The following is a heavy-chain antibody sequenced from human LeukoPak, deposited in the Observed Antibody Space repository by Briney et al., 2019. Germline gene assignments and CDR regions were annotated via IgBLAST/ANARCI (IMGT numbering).Heavy chain of an antibody. Sequence: GGSLRLSCAASGFTFSSHSMNWVRQAPGQGLEWVSSISRGGSDKFYADSVKHRFTISRDNAKSSLYLQMNSLRAEDTAVYYCTREVSTTNGDLDYWGQGTPVTVSS. V-gene: IGHV3-21*01. CDR2: ISRGGSDK. J-gene: IGHJ4*02. CDR3: TREVSTTNGDLDY. D-gene: IGHD4-17*01. CDR1: GFTFSSHS.